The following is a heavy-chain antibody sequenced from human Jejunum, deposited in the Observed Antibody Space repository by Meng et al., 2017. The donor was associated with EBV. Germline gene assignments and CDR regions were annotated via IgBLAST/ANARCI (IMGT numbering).Heavy chain of an antibody. CDR1: GFTFSSHW. CDR2: INSDGSST. CDR3: ARGFNSGWRGDY. V-gene: IGHV3-74*01. Sequence: EVQLXXXXXGLVXPXXXLRLSCAASGFTFSSHWMHWVRQAPGKGLVWVSRINSDGSSTNYPDSVKGRFTISRDNAKNTLYLQMDSLRAEDTAVYYCARGFNSGWRGDYWGQGTLVTVSS. D-gene: IGHD6-19*01. J-gene: IGHJ4*02.